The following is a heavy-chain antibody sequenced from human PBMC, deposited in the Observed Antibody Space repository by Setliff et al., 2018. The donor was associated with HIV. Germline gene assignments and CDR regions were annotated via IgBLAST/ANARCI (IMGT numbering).Heavy chain of an antibody. CDR1: GLTFSRYW. CDR3: AGGRGYCDQAD. J-gene: IGHJ4*02. D-gene: IGHD5-12*01. V-gene: IGHV3-7*01. CDR2: IMGDGGAA. Sequence: GGSLRLSCGASGLTFSRYWMSWVRQAPGKGLEWVANIMGDGGAAEYVDSVKGRFTISRDNAKNPLYLQMNSMRVEDTAVYFCAGGRGYCDQADWGQGTLVTVSS.